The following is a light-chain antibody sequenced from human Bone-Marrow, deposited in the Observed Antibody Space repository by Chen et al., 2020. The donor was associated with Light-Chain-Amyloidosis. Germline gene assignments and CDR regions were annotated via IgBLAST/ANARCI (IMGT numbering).Light chain of an antibody. CDR2: EDD. CDR1: RGSIATNY. CDR3: QSYQGSSQGV. J-gene: IGLJ3*02. V-gene: IGLV6-57*01. Sequence: NFMLTQPHSVSESPGKTVIISCTRSRGSIATNYVQWYQQRPGSSPTTVIYEDDQRPSGVPDRFSGSIDRSSNSASLTISGLKTEDEADYYCQSYQGSSQGVFCGGTKLNVL.